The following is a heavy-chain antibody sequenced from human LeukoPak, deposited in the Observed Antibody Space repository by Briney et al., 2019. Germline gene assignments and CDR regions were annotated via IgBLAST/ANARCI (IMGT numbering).Heavy chain of an antibody. CDR2: INPNSGGT. V-gene: IGHV1-2*02. CDR3: ATWIIAADQSPWADY. J-gene: IGHJ4*02. Sequence: ASVKVSCKASGYTFTGYYMHWVRQAPGQGLEWMGWINPNSGGTNYAQKFQGRVTMTRDTSISTAYMELSRLRSDDTAVYYCATWIIAADQSPWADYWGQGTLVTVSS. CDR1: GYTFTGYY. D-gene: IGHD6-13*01.